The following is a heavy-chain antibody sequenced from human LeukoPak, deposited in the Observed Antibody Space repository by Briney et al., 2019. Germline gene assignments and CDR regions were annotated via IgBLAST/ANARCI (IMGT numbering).Heavy chain of an antibody. D-gene: IGHD2-2*01. CDR2: INPNSGGT. Sequence: ASVKVPCKASGYTFTGYYMHWVRQAPGQGLEWMGWINPNSGGTNYAQKFQGRVTMTRDTSISTAYMELSRLRSDDTAVYYCARERGYCSSTSCYFDYWGQGTLVTVSS. CDR1: GYTFTGYY. V-gene: IGHV1-2*02. CDR3: ARERGYCSSTSCYFDY. J-gene: IGHJ4*02.